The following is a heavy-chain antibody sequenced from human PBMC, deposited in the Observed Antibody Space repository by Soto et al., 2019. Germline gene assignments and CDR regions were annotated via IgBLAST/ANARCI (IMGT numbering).Heavy chain of an antibody. J-gene: IGHJ4*02. CDR2: INPSGGST. Sequence: GASVKVSCKASGYTFTSYYMHWVRQAPGQGLEWMGIINPSGGSTSYAQKFQGRVTMTRDTSTSTVYMELSSLRSEDTAVYYCAVGSITMVRGVIFDYWGQGTLVTVSS. CDR3: AVGSITMVRGVIFDY. D-gene: IGHD3-10*01. CDR1: GYTFTSYY. V-gene: IGHV1-46*01.